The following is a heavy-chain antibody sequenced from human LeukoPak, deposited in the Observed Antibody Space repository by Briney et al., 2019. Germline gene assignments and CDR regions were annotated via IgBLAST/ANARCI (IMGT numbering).Heavy chain of an antibody. Sequence: GASVKVSCKASGYTFTGYYMHWVRQAPGQGLEWMGWINLNSGGTNYAQKFQGWVTMTRDTSISTAYIELSRLRSDDTAVYYCARDSATVTTPYFDYWGQGTLVTVPS. CDR1: GYTFTGYY. CDR3: ARDSATVTTPYFDY. J-gene: IGHJ4*02. V-gene: IGHV1-2*04. D-gene: IGHD4-17*01. CDR2: INLNSGGT.